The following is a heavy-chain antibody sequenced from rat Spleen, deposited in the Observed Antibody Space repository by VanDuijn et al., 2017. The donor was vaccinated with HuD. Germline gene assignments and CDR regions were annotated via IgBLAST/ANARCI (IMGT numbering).Heavy chain of an antibody. V-gene: IGHV5-7*01. D-gene: IGHD1-9*01. CDR1: GFSFSDYY. CDR3: ARRHYGYTDYFDY. CDR2: ISSDGSLT. J-gene: IGHJ2*01. Sequence: EVQLVESGGGLVQPGRSMKLSCAASGFSFSDYYMAWVRQAPKKGLEWVATISSDGSLTYYRDSVKGRFLSSRDNAKRTLYLRLGSLRSEDTATYYCARRHYGYTDYFDYWGQGVMVTVSS.